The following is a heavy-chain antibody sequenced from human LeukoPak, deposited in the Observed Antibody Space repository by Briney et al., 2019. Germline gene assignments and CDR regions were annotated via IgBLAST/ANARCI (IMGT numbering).Heavy chain of an antibody. Sequence: GGSLRLSCAAFGFTFSSYSMNWVRQAPGKGLEWVSSISSSSSYIYYADSVKGRFTISRDNAKNSLYLQMNSLRAEDTAVYYCARDVAVRGFYYYYYGMDVWGQGTTVTVSS. CDR1: GFTFSSYS. CDR2: ISSSSSYI. V-gene: IGHV3-21*01. D-gene: IGHD5-12*01. J-gene: IGHJ6*02. CDR3: ARDVAVRGFYYYYYGMDV.